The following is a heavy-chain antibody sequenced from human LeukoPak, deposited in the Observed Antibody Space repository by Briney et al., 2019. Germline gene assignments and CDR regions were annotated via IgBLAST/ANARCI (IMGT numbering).Heavy chain of an antibody. J-gene: IGHJ5*02. V-gene: IGHV5-51*01. CDR3: ARHPIEGATQSWFDP. D-gene: IGHD1-26*01. CDR2: IYPGDSDT. CDR1: GYIFTSYW. Sequence: GESLQISCKGSGYIFTSYWIGWVRQMPGKGLEWMGIIYPGDSDTRYSPSFQGQVTISADKSISTAYLQWSSLKASDTAMYYCARHPIEGATQSWFDPWGQGTLVTVSS.